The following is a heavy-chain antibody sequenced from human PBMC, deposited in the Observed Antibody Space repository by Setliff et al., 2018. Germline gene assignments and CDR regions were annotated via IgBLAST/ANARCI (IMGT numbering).Heavy chain of an antibody. V-gene: IGHV3-21*01. Sequence: GVLRLSCAASGFTFSSYSMNWVRQAPGKGLEWVSSISSSSSYIYYADSVKGRFTISRDNAKNSLYLQMNSLRAEDTAVYYCARDDSEITMVRGVRRHYYYGMDVWGQGTTVTVS. CDR2: ISSSSSYI. D-gene: IGHD3-10*01. J-gene: IGHJ6*02. CDR1: GFTFSSYS. CDR3: ARDDSEITMVRGVRRHYYYGMDV.